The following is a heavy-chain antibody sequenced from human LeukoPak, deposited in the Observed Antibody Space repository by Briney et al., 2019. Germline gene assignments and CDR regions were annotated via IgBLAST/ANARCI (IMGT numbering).Heavy chain of an antibody. CDR2: IIPILGIA. Sequence: SVKVSCKASGGTFSSYAISWVRQAPRQGLEWMGRIIPILGIANYAQKFQGRVTITADKSTSTAYMELSSLRSEDTAVYYCARGTMVRGVSYYGMDVWGQGTTVTVSS. CDR3: ARGTMVRGVSYYGMDV. D-gene: IGHD3-10*01. V-gene: IGHV1-69*04. J-gene: IGHJ6*02. CDR1: GGTFSSYA.